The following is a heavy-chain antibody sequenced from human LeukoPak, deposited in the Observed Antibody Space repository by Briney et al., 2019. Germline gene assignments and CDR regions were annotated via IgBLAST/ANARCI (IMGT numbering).Heavy chain of an antibody. V-gene: IGHV3-15*01. CDR1: GFTFSNAW. Sequence: GGSLRLSCAGSGFTFSNAWMSWVRQAPGKGLEWVGRIKSKPNGETLDYAAPVKGRFTISRDDSKTTLYLQMNDLKTEDTAVYYCTTHSSGQYHDYWGQGTLVTVSS. D-gene: IGHD3-22*01. CDR3: TTHSSGQYHDY. J-gene: IGHJ4*02. CDR2: IKSKPNGETL.